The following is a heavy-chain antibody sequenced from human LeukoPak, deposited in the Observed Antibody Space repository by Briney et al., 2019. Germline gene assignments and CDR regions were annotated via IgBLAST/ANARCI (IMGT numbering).Heavy chain of an antibody. D-gene: IGHD1-14*01. Sequence: GGSLRLSCVASGFTFSNYWMHWVRQAPGKGLVWVLYIHSDGTTTNYADSVRGRFTISRDNAKNTLYLQMNSLRAEDTAVYYCARDSSLPDYWGQGTLVTVFS. V-gene: IGHV3-74*01. J-gene: IGHJ4*02. CDR1: GFTFSNYW. CDR3: ARDSSLPDY. CDR2: IHSDGTTT.